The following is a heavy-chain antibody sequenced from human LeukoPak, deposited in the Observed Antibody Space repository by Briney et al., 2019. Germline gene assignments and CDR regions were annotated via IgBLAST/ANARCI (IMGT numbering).Heavy chain of an antibody. D-gene: IGHD4-17*01. V-gene: IGHV4-59*08. J-gene: IGHJ4*02. Sequence: SETLSLTCTVSGGSLSTYYWSWIRQPPGKGLEWIGYIYNSGSTNYSPSLRSRVTISVDTSKNQFSLKLSSVTAADTAVYYCARANGDYYFDYWGQGTLVTVSS. CDR3: ARANGDYYFDY. CDR1: GGSLSTYY. CDR2: IYNSGST.